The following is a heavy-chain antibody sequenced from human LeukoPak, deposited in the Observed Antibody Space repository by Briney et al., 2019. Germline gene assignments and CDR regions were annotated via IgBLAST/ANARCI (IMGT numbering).Heavy chain of an antibody. CDR1: VLTFSTYA. CDR2: ISGIGGST. V-gene: IGHV3-23*01. Sequence: VGSLRLSCAASVLTFSTYAMSWVPQTPRKGLERVSDISGIGGSTYYADSVKGRFTISRDNSKKTLYLKMNRLRGGETAVYFCAKDMGLVVAAMFDYWGQGILVTVYS. CDR3: AKDMGLVVAAMFDY. D-gene: IGHD3-22*01. J-gene: IGHJ4*02.